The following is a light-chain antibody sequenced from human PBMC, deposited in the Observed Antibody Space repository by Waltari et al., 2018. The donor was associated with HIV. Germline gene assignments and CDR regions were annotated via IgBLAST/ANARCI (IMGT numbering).Light chain of an antibody. CDR2: RDN. V-gene: IGLV3-9*01. J-gene: IGLJ3*02. CDR1: NIGSTN. CDR3: QVWHTNIAL. Sequence: SYVLTQPVSVSVALGQTARVSFEGNNIGSTNVHWYQQKPGQAPILVIFRDNNRPSGIPERFSGSNSGNTATLTISRAQAGDEADYFCQVWHTNIALFGGGTKLTVL.